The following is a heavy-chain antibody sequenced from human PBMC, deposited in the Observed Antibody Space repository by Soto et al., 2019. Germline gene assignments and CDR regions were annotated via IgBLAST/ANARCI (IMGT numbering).Heavy chain of an antibody. CDR2: ISYDGSNK. J-gene: IGHJ6*02. V-gene: IGHV3-30*18. CDR1: GFTFSSYG. CDR3: AKTVSGFVPVLCMDV. Sequence: QVQLVESGGGVVQPGRSLRLSCAASGFTFSSYGMHWVRQAPGKGLEWVAVISYDGSNKYYADSVKGRFTISRDNSKNTLYLQMNSLRAEDTAVYYCAKTVSGFVPVLCMDVWGQGTTVTVSS. D-gene: IGHD2-2*01.